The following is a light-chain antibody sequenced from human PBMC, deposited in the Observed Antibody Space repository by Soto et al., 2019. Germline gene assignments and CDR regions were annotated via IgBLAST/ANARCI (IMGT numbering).Light chain of an antibody. Sequence: QSVLTQPASVSGSPGQSITISCTGTSSDVGNYKYVSWYQQHPGKAPKLMIYEVSSRPSGVSNRFSGSKSGNTASLTISGLQAEDETDYYCCSYAGSYNLGVFGGGTKVTVL. V-gene: IGLV2-14*01. CDR1: SSDVGNYKY. CDR3: CSYAGSYNLGV. CDR2: EVS. J-gene: IGLJ3*02.